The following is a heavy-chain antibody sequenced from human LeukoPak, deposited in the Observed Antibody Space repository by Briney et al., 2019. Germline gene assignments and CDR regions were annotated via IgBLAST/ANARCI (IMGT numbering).Heavy chain of an antibody. Sequence: GGSLRLSCAASGFTFSSYSMNWVRQAPGKGLEWVSSISSSSSYIYYADSVKGRFTISRDNAKNSLYLQMNSLRAEDTAVYYCARDLGQLERRGYFDYWGQGTLVTVSS. V-gene: IGHV3-21*01. J-gene: IGHJ4*02. CDR1: GFTFSSYS. D-gene: IGHD1-1*01. CDR2: ISSSSSYI. CDR3: ARDLGQLERRGYFDY.